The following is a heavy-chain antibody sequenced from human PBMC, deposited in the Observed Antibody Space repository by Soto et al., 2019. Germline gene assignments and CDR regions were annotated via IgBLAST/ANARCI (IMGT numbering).Heavy chain of an antibody. CDR1: GFTFSSYA. D-gene: IGHD6-19*01. J-gene: IGHJ4*02. Sequence: EVQLLESGGGLVQPGGSLRLSCAASGFTFSSYAMTWVRQAPGKGLEWVSAISGSGGGTYYADSVKGRFTISRDNSKNTLYLQMNSLRAEDTAIYYCAKHSSGWYYFDYWGQGTLVTVSS. V-gene: IGHV3-23*01. CDR2: ISGSGGGT. CDR3: AKHSSGWYYFDY.